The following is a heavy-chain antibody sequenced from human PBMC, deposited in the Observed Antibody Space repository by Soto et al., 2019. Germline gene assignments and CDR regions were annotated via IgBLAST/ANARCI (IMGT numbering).Heavy chain of an antibody. CDR2: ISYDGSNK. J-gene: IGHJ6*02. Sequence: GGSLRLSCAASGFTFSSYGMHWVRQAPGKGLEWVAVISYDGSNKYYADSVKGRFTISRDNSKNTLYLQMNSLRAEDTAVYYCAKHPYRYGGKTRGAYGMDVWCQGTTVTVSS. D-gene: IGHD4-17*01. V-gene: IGHV3-30*18. CDR3: AKHPYRYGGKTRGAYGMDV. CDR1: GFTFSSYG.